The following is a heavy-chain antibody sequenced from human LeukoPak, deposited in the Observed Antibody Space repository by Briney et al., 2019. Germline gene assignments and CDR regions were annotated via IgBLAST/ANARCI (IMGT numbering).Heavy chain of an antibody. D-gene: IGHD3-22*01. CDR3: ARLKFYDSTGYSPGHYMDV. CDR2: LYPGVST. J-gene: IGHJ6*03. V-gene: IGHV4-4*07. Sequence: SETLSLTCAVSGGPIYSYYWSWIRQTAGKGLEWIGRLYPGVSTNYNPSLKSRVTMSEDTSKNQFALKLSAVTAADTAVYYCARLKFYDSTGYSPGHYMDVWGKGTTVTVSS. CDR1: GGPIYSYY.